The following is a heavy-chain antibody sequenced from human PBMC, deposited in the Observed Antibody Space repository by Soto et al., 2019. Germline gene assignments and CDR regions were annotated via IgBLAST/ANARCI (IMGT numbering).Heavy chain of an antibody. J-gene: IGHJ6*02. Sequence: SVKVSCKASGGTFSSYAISWVRQAPGQGLEWMGGIIPIFGTANYAQKFQGRVTITADESTSTAYMELSSLRSEDTAVYYCARGSIAAAGPGSSYYYGMDVWGQGTTVTVSS. CDR3: ARGSIAAAGPGSSYYYGMDV. V-gene: IGHV1-69*13. D-gene: IGHD6-13*01. CDR2: IIPIFGTA. CDR1: GGTFSSYA.